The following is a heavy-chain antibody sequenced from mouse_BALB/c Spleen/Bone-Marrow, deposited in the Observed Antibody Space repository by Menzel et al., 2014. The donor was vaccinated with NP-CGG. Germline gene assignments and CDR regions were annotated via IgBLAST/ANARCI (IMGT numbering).Heavy chain of an antibody. CDR1: GHAFTNCL. J-gene: IGHJ4*01. CDR2: INPGSGCT. D-gene: IGHD1-1*02. V-gene: IGHV1-54*01. Sequence: QAQLQQSGAWLVRPGISVKASCKASGHAFTNCLIEWVKQRPGQRLEWIGVINPGSGCTNYNEKFKGKSTMTADKSSSTAYMEVSSLTSDGSAVYFGARRWVGYYYARTYWGQGTSVTVS. CDR3: ARRWVGYYYARTY.